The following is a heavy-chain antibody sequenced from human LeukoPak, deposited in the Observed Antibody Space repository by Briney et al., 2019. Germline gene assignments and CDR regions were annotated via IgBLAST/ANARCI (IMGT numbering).Heavy chain of an antibody. J-gene: IGHJ4*02. CDR1: GFTFSSYE. CDR3: ARSKRKTDSRLVASAGDF. V-gene: IGHV3-48*03. CDR2: ISSNGSDI. D-gene: IGHD6-13*01. Sequence: GGSLRLSCVVSGFTFSSYEMNWVRLAPGQGLEWISYISSNGSDIYYADSVKDRFTLSTDNANNSLYLQMDSLRAEDTAVYYCARSKRKTDSRLVASAGDFWGQGTLVTVSS.